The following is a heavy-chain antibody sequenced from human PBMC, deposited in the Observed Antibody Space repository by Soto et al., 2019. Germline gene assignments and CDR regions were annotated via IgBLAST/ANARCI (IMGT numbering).Heavy chain of an antibody. D-gene: IGHD7-27*01. CDR3: TRANWYSEY. V-gene: IGHV4-59*11. Sequence: QVHLQESGPGLVKPSETLSLTCSVSGGSINNHYWSWIRQPPGKGLEWIGYVYYTGSTNYNPSLTSRVTMSVDTSTNPFSLNLTSLTAADTAIYYCTRANWYSEYWGQGTLVTVSS. CDR1: GGSINNHY. J-gene: IGHJ4*02. CDR2: VYYTGST.